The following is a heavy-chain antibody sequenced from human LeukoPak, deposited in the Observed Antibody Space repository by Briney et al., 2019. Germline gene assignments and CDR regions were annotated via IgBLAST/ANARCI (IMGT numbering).Heavy chain of an antibody. J-gene: IGHJ5*02. CDR2: MNPNSGNT. D-gene: IGHD3-3*01. CDR1: GYTFTSYD. Sequence: ASVKVSCKASGYTFTSYDINWVRQATGQGLEWMGWMNPNSGNTGYAQKFQGRVTMTRNTSISTAYMELSSLRSEDTAVYYCARGGYDFWSGYSWFDHWGQGTLVTVSS. CDR3: ARGGYDFWSGYSWFDH. V-gene: IGHV1-8*01.